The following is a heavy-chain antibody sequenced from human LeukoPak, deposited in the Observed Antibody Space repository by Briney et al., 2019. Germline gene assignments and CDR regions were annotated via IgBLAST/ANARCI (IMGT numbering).Heavy chain of an antibody. CDR3: TRDQTPYY. V-gene: IGHV3-49*04. Sequence: GGSLRLSCTASGFTFGDYVMSWVRQAPGKGLEWVGFIRSKAYGGTTKNAASVKGRFTISRDDSKGIAYLQMNSLKTEDTAVYYCTRDQTPYYWGQGALVTVSS. CDR2: IRSKAYGGTT. J-gene: IGHJ4*02. CDR1: GFTFGDYV.